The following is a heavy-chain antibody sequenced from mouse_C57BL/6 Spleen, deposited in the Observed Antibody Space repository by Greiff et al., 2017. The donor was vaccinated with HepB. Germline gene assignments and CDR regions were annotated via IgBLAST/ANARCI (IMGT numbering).Heavy chain of an antibody. Sequence: DVKLVESGPELVKPGASVKIPCKASGYTFTDYNMDWVKQSHGKSLEWIGDINPNNGGTIYNQKFKGKATLTVDKSSSTAYMELRSLTSEDTAVYYCARWLLRGAMDYWGQGTSVTVSS. V-gene: IGHV1-18*01. CDR2: INPNNGGT. CDR1: GYTFTDYN. D-gene: IGHD2-3*01. J-gene: IGHJ4*01. CDR3: ARWLLRGAMDY.